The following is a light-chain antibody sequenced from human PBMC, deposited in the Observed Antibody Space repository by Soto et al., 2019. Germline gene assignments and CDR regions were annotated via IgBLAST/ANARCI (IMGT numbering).Light chain of an antibody. CDR3: QQYETWPRT. J-gene: IGKJ2*01. V-gene: IGKV3-15*01. CDR2: GVS. Sequence: VMTQSPATLSVSPGDTATLSCRSSQNVHINLAWYQQKPGQAPSLLIYGVSARAPGVPARFSGTGSGTEFTLTIRSLQSEDFGVYYCQQYETWPRTFGQGTK. CDR1: QNVHIN.